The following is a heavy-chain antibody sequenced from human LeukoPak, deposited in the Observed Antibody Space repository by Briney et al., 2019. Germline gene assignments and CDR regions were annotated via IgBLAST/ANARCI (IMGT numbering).Heavy chain of an antibody. D-gene: IGHD3-9*01. V-gene: IGHV4-31*11. J-gene: IGHJ6*02. CDR3: ARDQSYDILTGYYTGMDV. Sequence: SETLSLTCAVFDGSLSGSCLSWIRQHPGKGLEWIGYIYYSGSTYYNPSLKSRVTISVDTSKNQFSLKLSSVTAADTAVYYCARDQSYDILTGYYTGMDVWGQGTTVTVSS. CDR1: DGSLSGSC. CDR2: IYYSGST.